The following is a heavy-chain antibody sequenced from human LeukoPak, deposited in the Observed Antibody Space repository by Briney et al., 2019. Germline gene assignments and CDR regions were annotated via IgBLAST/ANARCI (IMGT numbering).Heavy chain of an antibody. Sequence: SETLSLTCTVSGYSISSGYYWGWIRQPPGKGLEWIGSIYHSGSTYYNPSLKSRVTISVDTSKNQFSLKLSSVTAADTAVYYCARDFWYYYDSSGYYGTGWFDPWGQGTLVTVSS. J-gene: IGHJ5*02. V-gene: IGHV4-38-2*02. CDR2: IYHSGST. CDR3: ARDFWYYYDSSGYYGTGWFDP. D-gene: IGHD3-22*01. CDR1: GYSISSGYY.